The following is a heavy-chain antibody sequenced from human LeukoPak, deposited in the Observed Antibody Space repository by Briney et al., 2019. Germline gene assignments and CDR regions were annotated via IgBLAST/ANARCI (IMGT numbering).Heavy chain of an antibody. CDR1: GFTFSGSA. Sequence: GGSLKLSCAASGFTFSGSAMHWVRQASGKGLEWVGRIRSKANSYATAYAASVKGRFNISRDDSKNTAYLQMNSLKTEDTAVYYCTSPSYYYDSSGRPRYFDYWGQGTLVTVSS. CDR2: IRSKANSYAT. CDR3: TSPSYYYDSSGRPRYFDY. J-gene: IGHJ4*02. V-gene: IGHV3-73*01. D-gene: IGHD3-22*01.